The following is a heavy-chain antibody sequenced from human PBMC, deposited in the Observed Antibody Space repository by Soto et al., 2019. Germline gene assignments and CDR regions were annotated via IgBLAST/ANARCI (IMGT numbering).Heavy chain of an antibody. V-gene: IGHV1-18*01. CDR1: GYTFRNFG. Sequence: QIQLLQSGAEVKKPGASVKVTCKASGYTFRNFGISWVRQAPGQGLEWMGWISAYNANANYAQKFQGRLTMTADTSTSTAYMELRSLRYDEKAVYYCARENSYFDYWGQGTLVTVSS. CDR2: ISAYNANA. CDR3: ARENSYFDY. J-gene: IGHJ4*02.